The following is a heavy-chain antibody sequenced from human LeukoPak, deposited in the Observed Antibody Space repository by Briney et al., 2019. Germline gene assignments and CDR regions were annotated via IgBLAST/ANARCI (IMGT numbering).Heavy chain of an antibody. V-gene: IGHV3-7*01. D-gene: IGHD2-2*01. CDR2: IKQDGSEK. Sequence: GGSLRLSCAASGFTISSYWMSWVRQAPGKGLEWVANIKQDGSEKYYVDSVKGRFTISRDNAKNSLYLRMNSLRAEDTAVYYCARDHCSSTSCHNDYWGQGTLVTVSS. CDR3: ARDHCSSTSCHNDY. CDR1: GFTISSYW. J-gene: IGHJ4*02.